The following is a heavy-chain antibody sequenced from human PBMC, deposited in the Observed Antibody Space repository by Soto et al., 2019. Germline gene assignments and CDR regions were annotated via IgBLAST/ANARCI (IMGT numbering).Heavy chain of an antibody. CDR2: IYYYGST. D-gene: IGHD3-22*01. CDR3: AKVGCDPTGYYYFFEN. CDR1: GGSVDSFY. Sequence: SETLSLTCTVSGGSVDSFYWNWIRQSPGKGLEWIGYIYYYGSTSYNPSLKSRVTISLDTSKNQVSLILSSVTAADTAVYYCAKVGCDPTGYYYFFENCGQGTLVTVSS. V-gene: IGHV4-59*02. J-gene: IGHJ4*02.